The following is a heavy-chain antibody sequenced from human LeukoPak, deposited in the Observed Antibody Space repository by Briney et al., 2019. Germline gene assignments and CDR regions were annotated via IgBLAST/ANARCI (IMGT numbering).Heavy chain of an antibody. D-gene: IGHD1-26*01. CDR1: VVSMNGYY. CDR3: ARQFLVGSIFHSFDL. J-gene: IGHJ3*01. V-gene: IGHV4-4*07. Sequence: WDTLSLICSVSVVSMNGYYCRWLRQSAGKGVEWIGHVDSRGNNNYNRSREGRVTIPVGTSKKQFSLKLTSVTAADMAVYFCARQFLVGSIFHSFDLWGQGT. CDR2: VDSRGNN.